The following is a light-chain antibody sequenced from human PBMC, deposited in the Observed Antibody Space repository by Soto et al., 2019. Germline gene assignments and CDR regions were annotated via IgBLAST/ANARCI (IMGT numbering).Light chain of an antibody. V-gene: IGKV3-15*01. Sequence: VMTRAPATLSVSPGGRVTLSXXAXQTINNXVAWYQLKDGQVPKLLNYGPSTMAADLPDRVSGGGYGTEFTLTIDSLLPDDIATYYCQQYHSYLTWTIGQATKVDIK. CDR3: QQYHSYLTWT. J-gene: IGKJ1*01. CDR2: GPS. CDR1: QTINNX.